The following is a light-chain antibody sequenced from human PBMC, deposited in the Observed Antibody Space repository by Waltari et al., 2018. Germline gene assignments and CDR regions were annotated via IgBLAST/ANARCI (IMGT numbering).Light chain of an antibody. CDR3: ALYMGSGIWV. CDR2: KAN. V-gene: IGLV8-61*01. Sequence: QTVVTQEPSLSVSPGGTVTPTCSWSAGPLPTPYYATRYQQTPGQAPPTLVYKANARSSGVPDRFSGSILGNTAALTITGAQADDESDYYCALYMGSGIWVFGGGTRLTVL. CDR1: AGPLPTPYY. J-gene: IGLJ3*02.